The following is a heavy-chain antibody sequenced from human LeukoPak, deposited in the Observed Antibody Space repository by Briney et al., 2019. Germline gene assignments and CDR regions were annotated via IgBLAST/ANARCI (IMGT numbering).Heavy chain of an antibody. D-gene: IGHD4-11*01. V-gene: IGHV4-59*01. CDR1: GGSFSGYY. CDR3: ARRLTTVKLYYYYYMDV. J-gene: IGHJ6*03. CDR2: IYYSGST. Sequence: SETLSLTCAVYGGSFSGYYWSWIRQPPGKGLEWIGYIYYSGSTNYNPSLKSRVTISVDTSKNQFSLKLSSVTAADTAVYYCARRLTTVKLYYYYYMDVWGEGTTVTVSS.